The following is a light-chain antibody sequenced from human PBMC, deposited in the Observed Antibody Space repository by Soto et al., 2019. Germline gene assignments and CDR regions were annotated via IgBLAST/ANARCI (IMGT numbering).Light chain of an antibody. CDR1: SSDVGGYNY. V-gene: IGLV2-14*01. J-gene: IGLJ1*01. Sequence: ALTQPASVSGSPGQSITISCTGTSSDVGGYNYVSWYQQHPGKAPKLMIYEVSNRPSGVSNRFSGSKSGNTASLTISGLQAEDEADYYCSSYTSRSTLDYVFGSGTKVTVL. CDR3: SSYTSRSTLDYV. CDR2: EVS.